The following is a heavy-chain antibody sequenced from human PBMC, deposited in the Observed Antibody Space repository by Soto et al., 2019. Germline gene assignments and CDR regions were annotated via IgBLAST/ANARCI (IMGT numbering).Heavy chain of an antibody. J-gene: IGHJ4*02. CDR3: ARGYSNYELD. Sequence: SETLSLTCTVSGGSISSGGYYWSWIRQHPGKGLEWIGYIYYSGSTYYNPSLKSRVTISVDTSKNQFSLKLSSVTAADTAVYYCARGYSNYELDWGQGTLVTVSS. D-gene: IGHD4-4*01. CDR1: GGSISSGGYY. V-gene: IGHV4-31*03. CDR2: IYYSGST.